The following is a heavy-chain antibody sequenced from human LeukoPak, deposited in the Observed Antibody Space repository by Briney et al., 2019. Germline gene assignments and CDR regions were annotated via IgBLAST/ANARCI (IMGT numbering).Heavy chain of an antibody. V-gene: IGHV3-30*02. CDR3: AKDGSWSCTD. CDR2: IAHHGNNK. D-gene: IGHD2-8*02. Sequence: GGSLRLSCASSGSTFSNYAIHWVRQGPGKGLEWVAYIAHHGNNKYYADSVKGRFTISRDNSKRTLYLQMNSLRADDTAVYYCAKDGSWSCTDWGQGTLVTVSS. CDR1: GSTFSNYA. J-gene: IGHJ4*02.